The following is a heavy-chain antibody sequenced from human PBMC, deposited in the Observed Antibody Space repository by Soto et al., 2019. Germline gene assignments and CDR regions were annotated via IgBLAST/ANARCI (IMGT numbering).Heavy chain of an antibody. CDR3: AIFDCYGPYRDRHSFPTQRSSDL. Sequence: SETLSLTCTVSGGSVSSGSYYWSWIRQPPGKGLEWIGYIYYSGSTNYNPSLKSRVTISVDTSKNQFSLKLSSVTAADTAVYYCAIFDCYGPYRDRHSFPTQRSSDL. J-gene: IGHJ2*01. CDR2: IYYSGST. D-gene: IGHD2-21*01. CDR1: GGSVSSGSYY. V-gene: IGHV4-61*01.